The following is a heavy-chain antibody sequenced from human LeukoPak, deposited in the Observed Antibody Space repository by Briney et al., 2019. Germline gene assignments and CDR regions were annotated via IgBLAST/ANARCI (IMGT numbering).Heavy chain of an antibody. J-gene: IGHJ4*02. V-gene: IGHV5-51*01. CDR1: GYSFTSYW. D-gene: IGHD3-10*01. CDR2: IYPGDSDT. Sequence: GESLKISCEGSGYSFTSYWIGWVRQMPGKGLEWMGIIYPGDSDTRYSPSFQGQVTISADKSISTAYLQWSSLKASDTAMYYCARLTYYYGSGSKLDYRGQGTLVTVSS. CDR3: ARLTYYYGSGSKLDY.